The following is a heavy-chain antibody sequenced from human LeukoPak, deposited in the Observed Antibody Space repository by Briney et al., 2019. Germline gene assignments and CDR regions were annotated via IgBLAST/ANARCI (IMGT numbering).Heavy chain of an antibody. D-gene: IGHD2-2*01. CDR3: ATLGYCSSTSCRGDY. V-gene: IGHV3-53*01. J-gene: IGHJ4*02. Sequence: PGGSLRLSCAASGFTVSSNYMSWVRQAPGKGLEWVSVIYNGGSTYYADSVKGRFTISRDNSKNTLYLQMNSLRAEDTAVYYCATLGYCSSTSCRGDYWGQGTLVTVSS. CDR1: GFTVSSNY. CDR2: IYNGGST.